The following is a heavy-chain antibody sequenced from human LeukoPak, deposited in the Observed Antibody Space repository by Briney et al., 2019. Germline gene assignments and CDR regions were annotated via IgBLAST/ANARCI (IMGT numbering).Heavy chain of an antibody. D-gene: IGHD3-22*01. CDR1: GYTFTSYY. V-gene: IGHV1-46*01. Sequence: GAPVKVSCKASGYTFTSYYMHWVRQAPGQGLEWMGIINPSGGSTSYAQKFQGRVTMTRDTSTSTVYMELSSLRSEDTAVYYCAREGPYYDSSGYYRRPDYYYGMDVWGQETTVTVSS. CDR3: AREGPYYDSSGYYRRPDYYYGMDV. J-gene: IGHJ6*02. CDR2: INPSGGST.